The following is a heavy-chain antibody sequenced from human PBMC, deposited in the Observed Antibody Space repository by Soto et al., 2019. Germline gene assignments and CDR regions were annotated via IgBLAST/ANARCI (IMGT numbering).Heavy chain of an antibody. Sequence: QVQLVQSGAEVKKPGASVKVSCKASGDTFTDYYIHWVRQAPGQGLEWVGTVNPSGGHTTYAQHFLGRMTMTRDTSTSTLYMELTSLTSADTAVYYCARGGHVVVVTAALDYWGQGTLVTVSS. D-gene: IGHD2-21*02. CDR1: GDTFTDYY. J-gene: IGHJ4*02. CDR3: ARGGHVVVVTAALDY. CDR2: VNPSGGHT. V-gene: IGHV1-46*01.